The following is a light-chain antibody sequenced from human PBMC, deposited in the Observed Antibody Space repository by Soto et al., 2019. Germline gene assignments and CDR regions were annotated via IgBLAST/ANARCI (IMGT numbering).Light chain of an antibody. CDR3: QHNNSYSGA. J-gene: IGKJ1*01. CDR1: QTISSW. Sequence: EIQMTLCPVTLSGSLGAGVTITCRASQTISSWLAWYQQKPGKAPKLLIYTASTLKSGVPSRFSGSGSGTEFTLTISSLQPDDFATYYCQHNNSYSGAFGQGTKVEI. V-gene: IGKV1-5*03. CDR2: TAS.